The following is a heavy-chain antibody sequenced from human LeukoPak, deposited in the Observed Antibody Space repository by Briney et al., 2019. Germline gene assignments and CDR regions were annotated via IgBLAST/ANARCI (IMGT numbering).Heavy chain of an antibody. Sequence: SETLSLTCTVSGGSISSSSYYWGWIRQPPGKGLEWIGSIYYSGSTYYNPSLKSRVTISVEKSKNQFSLKLSSVTAADTAVYYCAKAMVAAPDGAFDIWGQGTMVTVSS. CDR1: GGSISSSSYY. J-gene: IGHJ3*02. CDR3: AKAMVAAPDGAFDI. V-gene: IGHV4-39*07. D-gene: IGHD2-15*01. CDR2: IYYSGST.